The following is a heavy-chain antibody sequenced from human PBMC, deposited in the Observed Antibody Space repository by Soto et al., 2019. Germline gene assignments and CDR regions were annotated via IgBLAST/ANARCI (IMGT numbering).Heavy chain of an antibody. V-gene: IGHV1-46*03. Sequence: ASVKVSCKASGDTFTSYYMHWVRQAPGQGLEWMGIINPSGGSTSYAQKFQGRVTMTRDTSTSTVYMELSSLRSEDTAVYYCARVRPRLGTFDYWGQGTLVTVSS. J-gene: IGHJ4*02. CDR2: INPSGGST. CDR3: ARVRPRLGTFDY. CDR1: GDTFTSYY. D-gene: IGHD4-17*01.